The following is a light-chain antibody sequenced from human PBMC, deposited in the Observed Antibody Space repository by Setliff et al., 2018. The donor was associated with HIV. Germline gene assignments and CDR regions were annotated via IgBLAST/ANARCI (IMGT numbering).Light chain of an antibody. V-gene: IGLV3-21*04. Sequence: SSALTQPPSVSVAPGKTARITCGGDNIGIKSVHWYQQKPGQAPELVIYYDSDRHSGIPERFSGSNSGNTATLTINRVEAGDEADYYCQVCDSNSDHRFVFGTGTKVTGL. J-gene: IGLJ1*01. CDR3: QVCDSNSDHRFV. CDR2: YDS. CDR1: NIGIKS.